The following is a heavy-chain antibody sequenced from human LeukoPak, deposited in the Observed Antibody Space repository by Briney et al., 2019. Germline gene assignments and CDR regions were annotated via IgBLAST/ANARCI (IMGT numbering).Heavy chain of an antibody. V-gene: IGHV1-8*01. D-gene: IGHD6-13*01. CDR2: MNPNSGNT. J-gene: IGHJ4*02. Sequence: GASGTVSCKASGYTFTNYDSNWVRQASGQGLEWMGWMNPNSGNTGSAQKFQGRVTMTSNTSISTAYMELSSLRSEDTAVYYCARGLRREQQLLRAFDYWGQGTPVTVSS. CDR3: ARGLRREQQLLRAFDY. CDR1: GYTFTNYD.